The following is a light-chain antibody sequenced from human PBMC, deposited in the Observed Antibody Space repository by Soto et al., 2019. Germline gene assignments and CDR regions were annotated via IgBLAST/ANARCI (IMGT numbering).Light chain of an antibody. CDR1: QSILRTSIHRNY. J-gene: IGKJ2*03. CDR2: WAS. Sequence: DIVLTQSPDSLAVSLGERATINCKSSQSILRTSIHRNYLAWYQQKPGQPPKLLIYWASTREPGVPERFSGSGSGTDFTLTINSLQAEDVAIYYCQQYYSASLYSFGQGTKLEIK. CDR3: QQYYSASLYS. V-gene: IGKV4-1*01.